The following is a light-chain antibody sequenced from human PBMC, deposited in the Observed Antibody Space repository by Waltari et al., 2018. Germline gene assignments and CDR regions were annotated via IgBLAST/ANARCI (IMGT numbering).Light chain of an antibody. V-gene: IGLV3-1*01. CDR3: QAWDSNTAWV. CDR1: KLGNKY. Sequence: SYELTQSPSGSVSPGQKASITCPGAKLGNKYSFWYQVKPGQSPVLVIYQDTKRPSGIPERFSGSNSGNTATLTVSGTQAMDEADYFCQAWDSNTAWVFGGGTKLTVL. CDR2: QDT. J-gene: IGLJ3*02.